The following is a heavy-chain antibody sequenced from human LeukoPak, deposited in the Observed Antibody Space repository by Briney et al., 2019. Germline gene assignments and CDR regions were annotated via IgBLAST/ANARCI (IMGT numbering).Heavy chain of an antibody. CDR2: INHSGST. J-gene: IGHJ5*02. V-gene: IGHV4-34*01. CDR3: ARVVNWGLYPLRWFDP. D-gene: IGHD3-16*01. CDR1: GGSFSGYY. Sequence: PSETLSLTCAVYGGSFSGYYWSWIRQPPGTGLEWIGEINHSGSTNYNPSLKSRVTISVDTSKNQFSLKLSSVTAADTAVYYCARVVNWGLYPLRWFDPWGQGTLVTVSS.